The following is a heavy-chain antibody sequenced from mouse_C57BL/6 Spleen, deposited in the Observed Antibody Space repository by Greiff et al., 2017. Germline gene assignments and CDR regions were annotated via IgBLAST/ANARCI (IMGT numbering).Heavy chain of an antibody. J-gene: IGHJ4*01. CDR3: ARRSDYGSRGDYAMDY. CDR2: INPYNGDT. CDR1: GYSFTGYF. D-gene: IGHD1-1*01. V-gene: IGHV1-20*01. Sequence: EVHLVESGPELVKPGDSVKISCKASGYSFTGYFMNWVMQSHGKSLEWIGRINPYNGDTFYNQKFKGKATLTVDKSSSTAHMELRSLTSEDSAVYYCARRSDYGSRGDYAMDYWGQGTSVTVSS.